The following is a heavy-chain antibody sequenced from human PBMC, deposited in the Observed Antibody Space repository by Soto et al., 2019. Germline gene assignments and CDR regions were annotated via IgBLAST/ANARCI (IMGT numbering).Heavy chain of an antibody. CDR1: GFSLSTSGVG. J-gene: IGHJ6*02. CDR2: IYWDDDK. V-gene: IGHV2-5*02. CDR3: AHKVRKPPYYYGMDV. Sequence: QITLKESGPTLVKPTQPLTLTCTFSGFSLSTSGVGVGWIRQPPGKALEGLALIYWDDDKRYSPSLKCRLTITKDTSKNQVVLTMTNMDPVDTATYYCAHKVRKPPYYYGMDVWGQGTTVTVSS.